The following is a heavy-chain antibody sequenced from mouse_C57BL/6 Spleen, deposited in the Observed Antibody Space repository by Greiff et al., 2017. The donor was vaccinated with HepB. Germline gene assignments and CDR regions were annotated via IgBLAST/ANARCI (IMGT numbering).Heavy chain of an antibody. CDR3: TGGYYDYDGYFDY. CDR1: GFTFSNYW. J-gene: IGHJ2*01. Sequence: EVKLMESGGGLVQPGGSMKLSCVASGFTFSNYWMNWVRQSPEKGLEWVAQIRLKSDNYATHYAESVKGRFTISRDDSKSSVYLQMNNLRAEDTGIYYCTGGYYDYDGYFDYWGQGTTLTVSS. V-gene: IGHV6-3*01. D-gene: IGHD2-4*01. CDR2: IRLKSDNYAT.